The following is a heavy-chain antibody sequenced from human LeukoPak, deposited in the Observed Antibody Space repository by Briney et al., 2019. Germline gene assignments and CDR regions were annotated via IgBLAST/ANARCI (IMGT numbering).Heavy chain of an antibody. V-gene: IGHV4-39*01. CDR3: ARRAVAGSTGTFDY. J-gene: IGHJ4*02. CDR2: IYYSGST. Sequence: SETLSLTCTVSGGSISSSSYYWGWIRQPPGKGLEWIGSIYYSGSTYYNPSLKSRVTISVDTSKNQFSLKLSSVTAADTAVYYCARRAVAGSTGTFDYWGQGTLVTVST. D-gene: IGHD6-19*01. CDR1: GGSISSSSYY.